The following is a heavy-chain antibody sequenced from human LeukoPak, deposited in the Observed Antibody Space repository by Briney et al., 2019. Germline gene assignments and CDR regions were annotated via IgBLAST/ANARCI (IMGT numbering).Heavy chain of an antibody. D-gene: IGHD5-24*01. V-gene: IGHV1-2*02. CDR1: GYTFTGYY. J-gene: IGHJ4*02. CDR3: ARDSEMATGYSDY. CDR2: INPNSGGT. Sequence: ASVKVSCKASGYTFTGYYMHWVRQAPGQGLEWMGWINPNSGGTNYAQKFQGRVTMTRDTSISTAYMELSRLRSDDTAVYYCARDSEMATGYSDYWGQGTLVTVSS.